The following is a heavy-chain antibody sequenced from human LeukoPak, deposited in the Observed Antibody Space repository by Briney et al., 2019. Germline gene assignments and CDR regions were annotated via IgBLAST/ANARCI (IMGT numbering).Heavy chain of an antibody. V-gene: IGHV1-8*01. J-gene: IGHJ1*01. D-gene: IGHD3-10*01. CDR3: ARGRTMVRGVIPFSNPQSAEYFQH. CDR1: GYTFTNYD. Sequence: GASVKVSCKASGYTFTNYDFNWMRQATGQGLEWMGWMNPNSGSTGYAQKFQGRVTMTRDTSTSTVYMELSSLRSEDTAVYYCARGRTMVRGVIPFSNPQSAEYFQHWGQGTLVTVSS. CDR2: MNPNSGST.